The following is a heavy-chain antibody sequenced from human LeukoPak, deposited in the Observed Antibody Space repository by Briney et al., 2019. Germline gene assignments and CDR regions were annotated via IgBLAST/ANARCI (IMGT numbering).Heavy chain of an antibody. CDR2: INHSGST. J-gene: IGHJ4*02. CDR1: GGSFSGYY. V-gene: IGHV4-34*01. D-gene: IGHD5-18*01. CDR3: ASRDSYGYV. Sequence: SETLSLTCAVYGGSFSGYYWSWIRQPPGEGLEWTGEINHSGSTNYNPSLKSRVTISVDTSKNQFSLKLSSVTAADTAVYYCASRDSYGYVWGQGTLVTVSS.